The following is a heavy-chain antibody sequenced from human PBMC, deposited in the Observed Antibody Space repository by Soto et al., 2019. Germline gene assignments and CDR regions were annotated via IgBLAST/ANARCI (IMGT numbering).Heavy chain of an antibody. V-gene: IGHV1-58*01. CDR3: AASSWYSYYYYGMDV. CDR2: IVVGSGNT. CDR1: GFTFTSSA. J-gene: IGHJ6*02. D-gene: IGHD6-13*01. Sequence: QMQLVQSGPEVKKPGTSVKVSCKASGFTFTSSAVQWARQARGQRLGWIGWIVVGSGNTNYAQKFQKRVTITRDVSTSTAYMELSSLRSEDTAVYYCAASSWYSYYYYGMDVWGQGTTVTVSS.